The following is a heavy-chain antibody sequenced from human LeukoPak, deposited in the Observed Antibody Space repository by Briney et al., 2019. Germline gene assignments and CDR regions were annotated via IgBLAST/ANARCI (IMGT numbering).Heavy chain of an antibody. Sequence: SETLSLTCTVSGGSIGSYYWSRIRQPPGKGLEWIGHIYYSGSTNYNPSLKSRLTISVDTSKNQFSLKLSSVTAADTAVYYCARGGIEGDGYSYFDYWGQGTLVTVSS. D-gene: IGHD5-24*01. V-gene: IGHV4-59*01. CDR3: ARGGIEGDGYSYFDY. J-gene: IGHJ4*02. CDR1: GGSIGSYY. CDR2: IYYSGST.